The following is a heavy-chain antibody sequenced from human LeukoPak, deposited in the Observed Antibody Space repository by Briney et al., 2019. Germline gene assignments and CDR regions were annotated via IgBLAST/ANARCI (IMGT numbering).Heavy chain of an antibody. V-gene: IGHV3-21*01. J-gene: IGHJ3*01. CDR2: ISCKNNDI. CDR3: ATYYYCSGCSCYRPV. Sequence: GGSLSLSCAASGFPFSIYTMNWVRQAPGKGLEWVGSISCKNNDIYFADSEKGRFTIPRENAENSLYLQMNSQRSGDTAVYYCATYYYCSGCSCYRPVWG. D-gene: IGHD2-15*01. CDR1: GFPFSIYT.